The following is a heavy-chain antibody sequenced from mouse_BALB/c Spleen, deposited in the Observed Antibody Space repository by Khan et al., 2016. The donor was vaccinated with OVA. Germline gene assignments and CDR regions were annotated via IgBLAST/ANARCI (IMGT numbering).Heavy chain of an antibody. V-gene: IGHV3-2*02. D-gene: IGHD2-3*01. J-gene: IGHJ4*01. CDR3: ARDGSRYNYAMDY. CDR1: GYPITSDYA. CDR2: ISSSGST. Sequence: ESGPGLVKPSQSLSLTCTVTGYPITSDYAWNWIRQFPGNKLEWMGYISSSGSTNYNPALKSRIPITRDTSKNQFFLQLNSVTTEDTATYYCARDGSRYNYAMDYWGQGTSVTVSS.